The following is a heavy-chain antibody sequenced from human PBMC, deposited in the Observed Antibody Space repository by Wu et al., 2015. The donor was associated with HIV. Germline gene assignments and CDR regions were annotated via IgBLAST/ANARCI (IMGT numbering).Heavy chain of an antibody. CDR2: ISAYNGNT. Sequence: QVQLVQSGPEVKKPGASVKVSCKASGYSFMSYGISWVRQAPGQGLEWMGWISAYNGNTNYAQKLQGRVTMTTDTSTSTAYMELRSLRSDDTAVYHCARAYWGFWLIDESRLYYFDSWGQGTQVTVSS. D-gene: IGHD3-16*01. CDR1: GYSFMSYG. CDR3: ARAYWGFWLIDESRLYYFDS. J-gene: IGHJ4*02. V-gene: IGHV1-18*01.